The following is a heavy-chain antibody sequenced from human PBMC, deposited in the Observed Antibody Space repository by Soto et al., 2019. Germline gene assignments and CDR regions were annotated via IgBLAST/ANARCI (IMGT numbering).Heavy chain of an antibody. CDR2: IYTSGST. CDR3: AMYYYDSSGYLAMSACDI. V-gene: IGHV4-4*07. CDR1: GGSISSYY. D-gene: IGHD3-22*01. J-gene: IGHJ3*02. Sequence: QVQLQESGPGLVKPSETLSLTCTVSGGSISSYYWSWIRQPAGKGLAWIGRIYTSGSTNYNPSLKSRVTMSVDKSKNQFSLKLSSVTAADTGVYYCAMYYYDSSGYLAMSACDIWGQGTMVTVSS.